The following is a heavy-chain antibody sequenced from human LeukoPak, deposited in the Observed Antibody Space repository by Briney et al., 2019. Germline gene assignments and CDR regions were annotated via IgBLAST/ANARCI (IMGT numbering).Heavy chain of an antibody. CDR2: VHTGGSI. Sequence: KPSETLSLTCTVSGGSIGSYYWSWIRQPAGKGLEWIGRVHTGGSINYSPSLKSRVTMSVDTSKNQFSLNLSSVTAADTAVYYCARGFVVLVAATPPWFDPWGPGTLVTVSS. J-gene: IGHJ5*02. CDR1: GGSIGSYY. V-gene: IGHV4-4*07. D-gene: IGHD2-15*01. CDR3: ARGFVVLVAATPPWFDP.